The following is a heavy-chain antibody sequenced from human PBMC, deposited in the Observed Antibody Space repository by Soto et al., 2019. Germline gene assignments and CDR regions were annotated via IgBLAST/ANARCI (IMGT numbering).Heavy chain of an antibody. D-gene: IGHD6-19*01. Sequence: SETLSLTCTVSGDSISSGAYYWSWIRQPPGKGLEWIGYIYHSGATYYNPSLESRVTMSVDTSKNQFSLRLSSVTAADTAVYYCARGLVAGTMGYWGQGTLVTVSS. CDR1: GDSISSGAYY. J-gene: IGHJ4*02. CDR3: ARGLVAGTMGY. CDR2: IYHSGAT. V-gene: IGHV4-30-4*01.